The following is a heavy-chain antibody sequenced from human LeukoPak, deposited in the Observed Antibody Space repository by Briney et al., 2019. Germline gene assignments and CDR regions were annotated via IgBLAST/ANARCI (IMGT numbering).Heavy chain of an antibody. CDR2: ISAYNGNT. Sequence: ASVKVSCKASGYTFTSYGISWVRQAPGQGLEWMGWISAYNGNTNYALKLQGRVTMTTDTSTSTAYMELRSLRSDDTAVYYCARARGLPGATVTSSRYYYYYGMDVWGQGTTVTVSS. D-gene: IGHD4-17*01. V-gene: IGHV1-18*01. J-gene: IGHJ6*02. CDR1: GYTFTSYG. CDR3: ARARGLPGATVTSSRYYYYYGMDV.